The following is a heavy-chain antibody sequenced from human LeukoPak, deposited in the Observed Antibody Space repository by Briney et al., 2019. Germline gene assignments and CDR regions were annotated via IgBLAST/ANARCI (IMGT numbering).Heavy chain of an antibody. CDR2: ILYTGSP. Sequence: SSQTLSLTWPVSGRSIHIYYWSWIRQPAGKALEWIGHILYTGSPTYTPSLKTRLTISLDTSKNQFSLKLSAVTAADTAVYYCARHGGFETYPLDYWGQGTLVTVSS. V-gene: IGHV4-59*08. J-gene: IGHJ4*02. D-gene: IGHD3-10*01. CDR3: ARHGGFETYPLDY. CDR1: GRSIHIYY.